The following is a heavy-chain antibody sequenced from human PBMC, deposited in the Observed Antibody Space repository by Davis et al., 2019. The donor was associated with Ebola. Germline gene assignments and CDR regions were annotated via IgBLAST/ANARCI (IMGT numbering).Heavy chain of an antibody. CDR1: GFTFSSYW. CDR2: IKQDGSEK. CDR3: ASPSGLLSYYYGMDV. J-gene: IGHJ6*02. D-gene: IGHD2-15*01. V-gene: IGHV3-7*01. Sequence: PGGSLRLSCAASGFTFSSYWMSWVHQAPGKGLEWVANIKQDGSEKYYVDSVKGRFTISRDNAKNSLYLQMNSLRAEDTAVYYCASPSGLLSYYYGMDVWGQGTTVTVSS.